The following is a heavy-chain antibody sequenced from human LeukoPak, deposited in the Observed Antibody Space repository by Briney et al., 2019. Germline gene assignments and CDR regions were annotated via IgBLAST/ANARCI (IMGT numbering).Heavy chain of an antibody. V-gene: IGHV4-39*01. CDR3: ARRPPALGAFDI. Sequence: KASETLSLTCTVSGGSISSGTYYWGWIRQSPGKGLEWIGSIYSSGGTYYNPSLKSRVTISADTSKNQFSLQLSSVTAADTAIYYCARRPPALGAFDIWGHGTMVTVSS. CDR2: IYSSGGT. CDR1: GGSISSGTYY. J-gene: IGHJ3*02.